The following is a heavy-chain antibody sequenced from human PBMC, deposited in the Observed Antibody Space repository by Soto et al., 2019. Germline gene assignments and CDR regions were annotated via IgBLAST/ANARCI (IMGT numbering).Heavy chain of an antibody. CDR3: AGAAEYSSSSGFDY. J-gene: IGHJ4*02. Sequence: QVQLQQSGPGLVKPSQTLPLPCAIPGDSVSSNSAAWNWIRQSPSRGLEWLGRTYYSSQWYNDYAVSVKSRIAINPDTSTNQFFQQLNSVTPEDTAVYYCAGAAEYSSSSGFDYWGQGTLVTVSS. V-gene: IGHV6-1*01. CDR2: TYYSSQWYN. D-gene: IGHD6-6*01. CDR1: GDSVSSNSAA.